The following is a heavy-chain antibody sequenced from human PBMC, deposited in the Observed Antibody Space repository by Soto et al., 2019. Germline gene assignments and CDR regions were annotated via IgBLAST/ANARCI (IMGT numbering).Heavy chain of an antibody. CDR2: IAVVSGST. CDR1: GFDFGSFG. D-gene: IGHD1-26*01. Sequence: SVKVSCKASGFDFGSFGIQFLRQTRGRGLECIGWIAVVSGSTNYARQFQGRVAISRDMSSSTAYLDLYDLKSDDTAAYFCSADHPLMAMGWPVLGQVTTVTVSS. V-gene: IGHV1-58*02. J-gene: IGHJ6*02. CDR3: SADHPLMAMGWPV.